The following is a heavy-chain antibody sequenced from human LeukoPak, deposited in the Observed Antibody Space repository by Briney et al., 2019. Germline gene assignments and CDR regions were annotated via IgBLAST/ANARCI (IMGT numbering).Heavy chain of an antibody. D-gene: IGHD6-13*01. CDR2: INHSGST. J-gene: IGHJ4*02. V-gene: IGHV4-34*01. CDR3: ARHKGSSWSSFDY. CDR1: GGSFSGYY. Sequence: KPSETLSLTCAVYGGSFSGYYWSWIRQPPGKGLEWIGEINHSGSTNYNPSLKSRVTISVDTSKNQFSLKLSSVIAADTAVYYCARHKGSSWSSFDYWGQGTLVTVSS.